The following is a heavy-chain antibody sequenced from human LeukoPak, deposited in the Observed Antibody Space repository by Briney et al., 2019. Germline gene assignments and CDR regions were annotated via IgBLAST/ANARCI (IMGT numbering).Heavy chain of an antibody. J-gene: IGHJ4*02. V-gene: IGHV4-39*01. CDR3: ARSPMIVVAFGNYFDY. Sequence: PSETLSLTCTVSGGSISSSSYYWGWIRQPPGKGLEWIGSIYYSGSTYYNPSLKSRVTISVDTSKNQFSLKLSSVTAADTAVYYCARSPMIVVAFGNYFDYWGQGTLVTVSS. CDR2: IYYSGST. CDR1: GGSISSSSYY. D-gene: IGHD3-22*01.